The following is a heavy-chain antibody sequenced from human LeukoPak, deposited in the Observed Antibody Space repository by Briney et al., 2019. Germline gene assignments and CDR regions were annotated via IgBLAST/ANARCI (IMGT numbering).Heavy chain of an antibody. CDR3: GRVDPVAGPRAAFAN. V-gene: IGHV3-21*01. J-gene: IGHJ4*02. D-gene: IGHD6-19*01. CDR2: ISSSSSYI. Sequence: GGSLRLSCAASGFTFSSYSMNWVRQAPGKGLEWVSSISSSSSYIYYADSVKGRFTISRDNAKNSLYLQMNSLRAEDTAVYYCGRVDPVAGPRAAFANWGKGTLVPVSS. CDR1: GFTFSSYS.